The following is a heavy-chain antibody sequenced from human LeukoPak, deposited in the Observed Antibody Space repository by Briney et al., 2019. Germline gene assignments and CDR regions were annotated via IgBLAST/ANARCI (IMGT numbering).Heavy chain of an antibody. D-gene: IGHD3-9*01. CDR2: INWNGGST. CDR3: ARVNYDILTGYSWGGDY. V-gene: IGHV3-20*04. CDR1: GFTFDDYG. J-gene: IGHJ4*02. Sequence: GALRLSCAASGFTFDDYGMSWVRQAPGKGLEWVSGINWNGGSTGYADSVKGRFTISRDNAKNSLYLQMNSLRAEDTALYYCARVNYDILTGYSWGGDYWGQGTLVTVSS.